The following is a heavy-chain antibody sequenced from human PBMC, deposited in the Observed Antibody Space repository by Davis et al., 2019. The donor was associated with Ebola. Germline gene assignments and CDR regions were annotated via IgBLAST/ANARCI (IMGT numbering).Heavy chain of an antibody. J-gene: IGHJ4*02. D-gene: IGHD6-13*01. CDR1: GYTFTSYA. Sequence: ASVKVSCKASGYTFTSYAMHWVRQAPGQRLEWMGWINAGNGNTKYSQKFQGRVTITADKSTSTAYMELSSLRSEDTAVYYCARGEGAAAGNWGQGTLVTVSS. CDR2: INAGNGNT. V-gene: IGHV1-3*01. CDR3: ARGEGAAAGN.